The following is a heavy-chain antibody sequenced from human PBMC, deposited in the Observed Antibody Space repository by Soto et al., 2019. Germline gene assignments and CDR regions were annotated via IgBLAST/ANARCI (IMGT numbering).Heavy chain of an antibody. J-gene: IGHJ5*02. CDR3: ARDPPSYCSSTSCYRASYNWFDP. CDR1: GYTFTSYG. CDR2: ISAYNGNT. V-gene: IGHV1-18*01. D-gene: IGHD2-2*02. Sequence: ASVKVSCKASGYTFTSYGISWVRQAPGQGLKWMGWISAYNGNTNYAQKLQGRVTMTTDTSTSTAYMELRSLRSDDTAVYYCARDPPSYCSSTSCYRASYNWFDPWGQGTLVTVSS.